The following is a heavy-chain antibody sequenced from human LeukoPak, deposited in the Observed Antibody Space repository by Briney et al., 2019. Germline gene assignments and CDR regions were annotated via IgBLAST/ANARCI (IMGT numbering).Heavy chain of an antibody. J-gene: IGHJ4*02. Sequence: SETLSLTCAVYGGSFSGYYWSWIRQPPGKGLEWIGEINHSGSTNYNPSLKSRVTISVDTSKNQFSLKLSSVTAADTAVYYCASLWLGKIDYWGQGTLVTVSS. CDR3: ASLWLGKIDY. D-gene: IGHD3-10*01. CDR2: INHSGST. CDR1: GGSFSGYY. V-gene: IGHV4-34*01.